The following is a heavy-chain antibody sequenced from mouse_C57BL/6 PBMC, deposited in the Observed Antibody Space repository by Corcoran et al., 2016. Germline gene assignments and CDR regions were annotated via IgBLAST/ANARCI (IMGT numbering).Heavy chain of an antibody. CDR2: IYPGSGNT. Sequence: QVQLQQSGPELVKPGASVKISCKASGYSFTSYYIHWVKQRPGQGLEWIGWIYPGSGNTKYNEKFKGKATLTADTSSSTAYMQLSSLTSEDSAVYFCARGLVRDAMDYWGQGTSVTVSS. J-gene: IGHJ4*01. CDR3: ARGLVRDAMDY. D-gene: IGHD2-14*01. V-gene: IGHV1-66*01. CDR1: GYSFTSYY.